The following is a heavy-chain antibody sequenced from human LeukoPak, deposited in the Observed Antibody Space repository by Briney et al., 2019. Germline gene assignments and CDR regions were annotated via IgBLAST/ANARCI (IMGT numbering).Heavy chain of an antibody. J-gene: IGHJ4*02. CDR1: GGSISSYF. D-gene: IGHD2-21*02. V-gene: IGHV4-59*01. CDR2: IHYTGST. CDR3: AREVTGGRLYFDY. Sequence: SDTLSLTCTVSGGSISSYFWSWIRQPPGKGLEWIGYIHYTGSTNYNPSLKSRVTISVDTSKNQFSLKLSSVSAADTAVYYCAREVTGGRLYFDYWGQGNLVTLSS.